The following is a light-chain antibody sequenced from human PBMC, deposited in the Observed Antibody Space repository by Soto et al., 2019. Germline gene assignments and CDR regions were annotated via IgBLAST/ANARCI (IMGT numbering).Light chain of an antibody. CDR3: SSCTSSATWV. J-gene: IGLJ3*02. V-gene: IGLV2-14*01. CDR2: EVS. Sequence: QSALAQPASVSASPGQSITISCTGTSSDIGAHNSVSWYQRHPGEAPKATIHEVSNRPSGISDRFSGSKSGNTASLTISGLQAEDEAIYYCSSCTSSATWVFGGGTKVTV. CDR1: SSDIGAHNS.